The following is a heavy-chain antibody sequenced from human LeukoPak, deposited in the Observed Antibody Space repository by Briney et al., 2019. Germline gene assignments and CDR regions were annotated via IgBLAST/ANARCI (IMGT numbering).Heavy chain of an antibody. CDR3: ARGYCSSTSCYVPEPETTFDY. Sequence: PGRSLRLSCAASGFTFSSYGMHWVRQAPGKGLEWVAVIWYDGSNKYYADSVKGLFTISRDNSKNTLYLQMNSLRAEDTAVYYCARGYCSSTSCYVPEPETTFDYWGQGTLVTVSS. J-gene: IGHJ4*02. CDR2: IWYDGSNK. CDR1: GFTFSSYG. D-gene: IGHD2-2*01. V-gene: IGHV3-33*01.